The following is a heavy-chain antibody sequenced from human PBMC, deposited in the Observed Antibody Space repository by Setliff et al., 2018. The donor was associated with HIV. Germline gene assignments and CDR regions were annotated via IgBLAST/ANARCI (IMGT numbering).Heavy chain of an antibody. CDR1: GYTFIDYY. CDR3: ARKSLSGTIDY. J-gene: IGHJ4*02. CDR2: VNPRNGGI. V-gene: IGHV1-2*06. D-gene: IGHD1-20*01. Sequence: ASVKVSCKSSGYTFIDYYLHWVRQAPGQGLEWVGRVNPRNGGINYSQRFQGRVTMTRDTSIGTAYMELNRLKSDDTAVYFCARKSLSGTIDYWGQGTLVTVSS.